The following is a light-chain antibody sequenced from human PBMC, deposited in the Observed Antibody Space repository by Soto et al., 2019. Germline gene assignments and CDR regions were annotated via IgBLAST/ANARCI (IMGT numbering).Light chain of an antibody. CDR2: GAS. Sequence: EIVLTQSPGTLSLSPGERATLSCRASQSISGSYLAWYQQKPGQAPRLLIYGASNRATGIPDRFSGSGSGTDFTLAVSRLEPEDFAVYYGQQYCNSPWTFGQGTKVEVK. CDR3: QQYCNSPWT. J-gene: IGKJ1*01. V-gene: IGKV3-20*01. CDR1: QSISGSY.